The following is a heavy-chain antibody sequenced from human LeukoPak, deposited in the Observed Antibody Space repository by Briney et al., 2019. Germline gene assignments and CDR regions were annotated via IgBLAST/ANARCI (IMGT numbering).Heavy chain of an antibody. V-gene: IGHV3-23*01. J-gene: IGHJ4*02. CDR2: ISGSGGST. CDR1: GFTFSSYA. CDR3: AKDSYYDSSGYYND. D-gene: IGHD3-22*01. Sequence: PGGSLRLSCAASGFTFSSYAMSWVRQVPGKGLEWVSAISGSGGSTHYADSVKGRFTISRDNSKNTLYLQMNSLRAGDTAVYYCAKDSYYDSSGYYNDWGQGILVTVSS.